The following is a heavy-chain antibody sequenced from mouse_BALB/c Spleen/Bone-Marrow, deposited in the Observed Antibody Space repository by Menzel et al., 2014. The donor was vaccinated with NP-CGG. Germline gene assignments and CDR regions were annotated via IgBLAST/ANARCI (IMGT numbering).Heavy chain of an antibody. J-gene: IGHJ2*01. CDR3: ASCYYGYYYS. V-gene: IGHV14-3*02. Sequence: VQLQQPGAELVKPGASVKLSCTASGFNITDTYMHWVKQRPEQGLEWIGRIDPANGNTKYDPKFQGKATITADTSSNTAYLRLSSLTSEDTAVYYCASCYYGYYYSWGQGTTLTVSS. D-gene: IGHD1-2*01. CDR2: IDPANGNT. CDR1: GFNITDTY.